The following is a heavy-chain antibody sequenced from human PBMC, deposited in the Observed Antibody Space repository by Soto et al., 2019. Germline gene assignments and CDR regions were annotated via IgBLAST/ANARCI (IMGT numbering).Heavy chain of an antibody. D-gene: IGHD4-4*01. CDR3: AKDSNKYSSSLRGRYFDY. J-gene: IGHJ4*02. CDR2: ISGGGSNT. CDR1: GFPLSSYV. Sequence: GGSLRLSCAASGFPLSSYVMSWVRQAPGKGLEWVSGISGGGSNTFYADYVKGRFTISRDNSKNTLLLLMNSLGAEDTAVYYCAKDSNKYSSSLRGRYFDYWGQGIGVTVSS. V-gene: IGHV3-23*01.